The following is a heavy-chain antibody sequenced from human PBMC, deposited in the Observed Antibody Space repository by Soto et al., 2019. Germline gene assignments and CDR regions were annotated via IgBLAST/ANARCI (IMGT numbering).Heavy chain of an antibody. CDR1: GGTFSSYA. Sequence: GGSVKVSCKASGGTFSSYAISWVRQAPGQGLEWMGGIIPIFGTANYAQKFQGRVTITADESTSTAYMELSSLRSEDTAVYYCARGSTSEGYSYGTRAAFDIWGQGTMVTVSS. CDR2: IIPIFGTA. D-gene: IGHD5-18*01. CDR3: ARGSTSEGYSYGTRAAFDI. V-gene: IGHV1-69*13. J-gene: IGHJ3*02.